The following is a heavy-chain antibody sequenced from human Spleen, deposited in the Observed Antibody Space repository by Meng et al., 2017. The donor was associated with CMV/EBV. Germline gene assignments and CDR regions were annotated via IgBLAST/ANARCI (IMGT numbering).Heavy chain of an antibody. D-gene: IGHD3-9*01. Sequence: GESLKISCAASGFTYISYGMHWVRQAPGKGLEWVAFIRFDGSDKYYSDSVKGRFSVSRDNSRNMVYLQMNSLRAEDTAVYYCARALGYYDILTGHYIDAFDIWGQGTMVTVSS. J-gene: IGHJ3*02. CDR2: IRFDGSDK. CDR3: ARALGYYDILTGHYIDAFDI. CDR1: GFTYISYG. V-gene: IGHV3-30*02.